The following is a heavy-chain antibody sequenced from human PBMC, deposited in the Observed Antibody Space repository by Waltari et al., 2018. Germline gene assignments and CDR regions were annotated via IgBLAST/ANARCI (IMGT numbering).Heavy chain of an antibody. J-gene: IGHJ4*02. CDR1: GGHLRSSSYY. D-gene: IGHD2-15*01. CDR2: IYYSGST. Sequence: QLQLQKSGPGLVKPSETLSVGCSVSGGHLRSSSYYWVGIREPPGKGLEWIGSIYYSGSTYYNPSLKSRVTISVDTSKNQFSLKLSAVTAADTAVYYCATGGSGGNRIFDYWGQGTLVTVSS. CDR3: ATGGSGGNRIFDY. V-gene: IGHV4-39*07.